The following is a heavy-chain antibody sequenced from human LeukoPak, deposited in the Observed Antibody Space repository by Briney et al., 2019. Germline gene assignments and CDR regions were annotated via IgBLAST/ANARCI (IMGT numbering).Heavy chain of an antibody. CDR2: ISGSGDDT. J-gene: IGHJ4*02. V-gene: IGHV3-11*06. D-gene: IGHD1-1*01. CDR1: GFTFTVSY. Sequence: GGSLRLSCAASGFTFTVSYMTWVRQAPGKGLEWLSYISGSGDDTNYADSVRGRFTISRDNAKNSLYLQMNSLRVEDTAVYYCARDPRTVRIWGQGTLVTVSS. CDR3: ARDPRTVRI.